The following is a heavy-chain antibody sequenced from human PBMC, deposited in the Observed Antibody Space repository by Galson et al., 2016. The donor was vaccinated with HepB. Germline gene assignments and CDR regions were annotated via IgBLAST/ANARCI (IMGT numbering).Heavy chain of an antibody. V-gene: IGHV1-69*13. D-gene: IGHD6-19*01. CDR3: ARGSEGIAVAGTGYFDL. Sequence: SVKVSCKASGGTFRTYGINWVRQAPGQGLEWMGGIIPLLGTANYAQKFQGRVTITADESTTTVYMELSSLRSEDTAVYYCARGSEGIAVAGTGYFDLWGRGTLVTVSA. CDR2: IIPLLGTA. J-gene: IGHJ2*01. CDR1: GGTFRTYG.